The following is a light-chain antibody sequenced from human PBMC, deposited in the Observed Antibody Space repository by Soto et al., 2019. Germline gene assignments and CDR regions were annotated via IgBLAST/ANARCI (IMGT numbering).Light chain of an antibody. CDR1: SSDVGGYNY. V-gene: IGLV2-14*01. CDR3: RSYTSISTQV. CDR2: DVS. J-gene: IGLJ2*01. Sequence: QSVLTQPASVSGSPGQSITISCTGTSSDVGGYNYVSWYQQHPGKAPKLMIYDVSNRPSGVSNRFSGSKSGNTASLTISGLQAEDEADYYCRSYTSISTQVFGGGNKVTVL.